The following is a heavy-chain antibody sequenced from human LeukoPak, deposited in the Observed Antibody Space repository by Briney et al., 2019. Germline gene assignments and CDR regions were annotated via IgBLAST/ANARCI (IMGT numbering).Heavy chain of an antibody. CDR3: VGFYETY. D-gene: IGHD2/OR15-2a*01. CDR2: INSDGSWT. V-gene: IGHV3-74*01. CDR1: GNYW. Sequence: GGSLRLSCAASGNYWMHWVRQVPGKGLVWVSHINSDGSWTSYADSVKGRFTISKDNAKNTVYQQMNSLRAEDTAVYYCVGFYETYWGRGTLVTVSS. J-gene: IGHJ4*02.